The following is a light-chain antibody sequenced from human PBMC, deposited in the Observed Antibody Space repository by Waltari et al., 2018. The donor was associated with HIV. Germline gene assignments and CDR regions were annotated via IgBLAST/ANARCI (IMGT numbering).Light chain of an antibody. Sequence: QSVLTQPASVSGSPGQSVTISCTGTSSAFGFDNSVSWYQQHPGKVPTNIVYRVKGRPWVVAERFSGSTSGNAASLTISGLQSEDEADYYCTSYTTAATLVFGGGTKLTVL. CDR2: RVK. J-gene: IGLJ3*02. CDR1: SSAFGFDNS. CDR3: TSYTTAATLV. V-gene: IGLV2-14*03.